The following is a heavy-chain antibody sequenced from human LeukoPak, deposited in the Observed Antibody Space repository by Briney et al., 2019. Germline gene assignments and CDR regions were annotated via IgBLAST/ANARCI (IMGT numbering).Heavy chain of an antibody. CDR1: NDSISSYY. D-gene: IGHD2-15*01. CDR2: IDNSGST. V-gene: IGHV4-59*01. CDR3: ARMERGRSLNCSGGSCSLSVHYYYMDV. Sequence: SETLSLTCTVSNDSISSYYWSWIRQPPGKGLEWIGYIDNSGSTNYNPSLKSRVIISVDTSKNQFSLKVSSVTAADTAVYYCARMERGRSLNCSGGSCSLSVHYYYMDVWGKGTTVTISS. J-gene: IGHJ6*03.